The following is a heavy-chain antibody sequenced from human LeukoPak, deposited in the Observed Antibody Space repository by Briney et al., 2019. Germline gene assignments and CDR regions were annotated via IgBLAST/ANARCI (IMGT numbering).Heavy chain of an antibody. CDR3: STNPYRFDAVAGKDD. J-gene: IGHJ4*02. Sequence: GGSLRLFCAASGFTFSSYAMSMVRQAQGQGLEWVLAISGSGGSTYYADSVKGRFTISRAKSKNTRYLQMYSLRAEVTAVYSVSTNPYRFDAVAGKDDWGQETMVTVSS. D-gene: IGHD6-19*01. CDR1: GFTFSSYA. V-gene: IGHV3-23*01. CDR2: ISGSGGST.